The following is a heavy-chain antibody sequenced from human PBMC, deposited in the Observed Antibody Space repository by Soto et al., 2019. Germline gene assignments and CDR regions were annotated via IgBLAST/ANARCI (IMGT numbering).Heavy chain of an antibody. CDR1: GDSVSTNSAT. CDR3: AVAVAGPTAIGY. D-gene: IGHD6-19*01. V-gene: IGHV6-1*01. Sequence: PSQTLSLTCAISGDSVSTNSATWDWIRQSPSRGLEWLGRTYYRSKWFNDYAVSVKGRISINPDTSNTLYLQMNSLRAEDTAVYYCAVAVAGPTAIGYWGQGTLVTVSS. CDR2: TYYRSKWFN. J-gene: IGHJ4*02.